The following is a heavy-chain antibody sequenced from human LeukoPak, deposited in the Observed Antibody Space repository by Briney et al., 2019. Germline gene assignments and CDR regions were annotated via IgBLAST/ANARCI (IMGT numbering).Heavy chain of an antibody. CDR1: GGSFSDYY. CDR3: ARGRTNRLGY. CDR2: INHSGSA. Sequence: SETLSLTCAVYGGSFSDYYWSYIRQPPGKGLEWIGEINHSGSANYNPSLKSRVTMFADTSKKQFSLKLNSATAADTAVYYCARGRTNRLGYWGRGTLVVVSS. J-gene: IGHJ4*02. V-gene: IGHV4-34*01. D-gene: IGHD1-14*01.